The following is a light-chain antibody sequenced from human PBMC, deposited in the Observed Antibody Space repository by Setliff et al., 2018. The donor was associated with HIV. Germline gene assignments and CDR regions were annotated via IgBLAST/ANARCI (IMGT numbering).Light chain of an antibody. CDR2: DVR. CDR1: SSDVGGYNF. V-gene: IGLV2-14*03. J-gene: IGLJ2*01. Sequence: QSALAQPASLSASPGQSITISCTGTSSDVGGYNFVSWYQQHPGKAPNLIIYDVRNRPSGISSRFSGSKSGSTASPTISGLQAEDEADYYCSSYSSSSTLIFGGGTK. CDR3: SSYSSSSTLI.